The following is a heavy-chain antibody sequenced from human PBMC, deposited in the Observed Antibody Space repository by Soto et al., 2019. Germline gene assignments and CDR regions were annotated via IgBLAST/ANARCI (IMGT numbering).Heavy chain of an antibody. CDR1: GYTFTSYG. D-gene: IGHD3-22*01. CDR2: ISAYDGNT. J-gene: IGHJ6*02. Sequence: QAQLVQSGAEVKKPGASVKVSCKASGYTFTSYGINWVRQAPGQGLEWLGWISAYDGNTKYAQSVQGRVSMTTDTSTKTAYMELRSLRSDATAMYYCARGGYYDSSGSRNYYYYGMNVWGQGTTVSVSS. CDR3: ARGGYYDSSGSRNYYYYGMNV. V-gene: IGHV1-18*04.